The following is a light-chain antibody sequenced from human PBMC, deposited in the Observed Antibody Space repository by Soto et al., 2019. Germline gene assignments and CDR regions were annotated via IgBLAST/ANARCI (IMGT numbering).Light chain of an antibody. V-gene: IGKV1-9*01. CDR1: QAISTY. CDR2: AAS. J-gene: IGKJ3*01. Sequence: DIQLTQSPSLLSASVGDRVTITCRASQAISTYLAWYQQTSGKAPKLLISAASTLQRGVPSRFRGSGSGTQFTLTISSLQPEDFATYYCQQSYSTPRITFGPGTKVDIK. CDR3: QQSYSTPRIT.